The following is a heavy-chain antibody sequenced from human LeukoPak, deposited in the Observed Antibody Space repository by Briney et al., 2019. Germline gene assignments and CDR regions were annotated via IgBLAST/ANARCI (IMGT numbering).Heavy chain of an antibody. V-gene: IGHV3-9*01. J-gene: IGHJ3*02. CDR2: MSWNSGSI. Sequence: AGGSLRLSCAASGFTFDDYAMHWVRHAPGKGLEWVSGMSWNSGSIDYADSVKGRFTISRDNAKNSLYLQMNSLRAEDTALYYCAKDLFGYYYDSSGYYRNAFDIRGQGTMVTVSS. D-gene: IGHD3-22*01. CDR3: AKDLFGYYYDSSGYYRNAFDI. CDR1: GFTFDDYA.